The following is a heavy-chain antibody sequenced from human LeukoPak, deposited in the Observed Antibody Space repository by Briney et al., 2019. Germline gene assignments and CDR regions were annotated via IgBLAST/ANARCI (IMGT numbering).Heavy chain of an antibody. J-gene: IGHJ3*02. Sequence: GASVKVSCKASGYTFTSYDINWVRQATGQGLEWVGWMNPNSGNTGYAQKFQGRVTMTRNTSISTAYMELSSLRSEDTAVYYCASGIAAAGNDAFDIWGQGTMVTVSS. CDR1: GYTFTSYD. CDR3: ASGIAAAGNDAFDI. CDR2: MNPNSGNT. V-gene: IGHV1-8*01. D-gene: IGHD6-13*01.